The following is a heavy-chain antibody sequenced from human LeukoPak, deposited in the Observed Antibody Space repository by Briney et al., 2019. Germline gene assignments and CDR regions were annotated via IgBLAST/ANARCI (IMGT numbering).Heavy chain of an antibody. V-gene: IGHV4-4*07. CDR1: GGSISSYY. J-gene: IGHJ6*02. CDR3: ARAAVLGYYYYAMDV. D-gene: IGHD7-27*01. Sequence: SETLSLTCTVSGGSISSYYWSWIRQPAGKGLEWIGHIYTSGSTNYNPSLKSRVIMSVDTSKNQFSLKLSSVTAADTAVYYCARAAVLGYYYYAMDVWGQGTTVTVSS. CDR2: IYTSGST.